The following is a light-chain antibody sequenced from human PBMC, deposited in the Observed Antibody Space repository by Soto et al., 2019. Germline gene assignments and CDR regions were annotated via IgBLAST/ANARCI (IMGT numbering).Light chain of an antibody. CDR2: DAS. CDR1: QSINTF. CDR3: QQRSIWPRT. V-gene: IGKV3-11*01. J-gene: IGKJ4*02. Sequence: EVLLTQSPATLSVSPGESVTHSCRASQSINTFLAWYPQKPGQAPRPLNDDASSRAAGVPARFSGRGSGTDFTLTINSLEPEDYAVYHCQQRSIWPRTFGGGTRVE.